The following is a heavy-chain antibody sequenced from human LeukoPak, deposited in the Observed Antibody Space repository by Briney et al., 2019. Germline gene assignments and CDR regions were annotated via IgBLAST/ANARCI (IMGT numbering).Heavy chain of an antibody. CDR1: GFTFSSYE. D-gene: IGHD5-18*01. J-gene: IGHJ4*02. CDR2: ISSSGSTI. V-gene: IGHV3-48*03. Sequence: GGSLRLSCAASGFTFSSYEMNWVRPAPGKGLEVVSYISSSGSTIYYADSVKGRFTISRDNAKNSLYLQMNSLRAEDTAVYYCARSGRLWSKTSFDYWGQGTLVTVSS. CDR3: ARSGRLWSKTSFDY.